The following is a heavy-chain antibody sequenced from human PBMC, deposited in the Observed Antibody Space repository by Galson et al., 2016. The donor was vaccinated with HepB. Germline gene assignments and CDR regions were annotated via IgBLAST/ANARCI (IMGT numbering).Heavy chain of an antibody. Sequence: SLRLSCAASGFAFSSHWMHWVRQVPGKGLEWVSSISSSNSHIYYADSVKGRFTISRDNAKNSLYLQMNSLRAEDTAVYYCARDSYRSSSAYYYYGMDVWGQGTTVTVSS. CDR1: GFAFSSHW. CDR2: ISSSNSHI. J-gene: IGHJ6*02. CDR3: ARDSYRSSSAYYYYGMDV. V-gene: IGHV3-21*01. D-gene: IGHD6-6*01.